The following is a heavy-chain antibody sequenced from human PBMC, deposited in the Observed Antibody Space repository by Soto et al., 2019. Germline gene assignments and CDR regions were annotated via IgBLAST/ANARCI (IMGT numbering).Heavy chain of an antibody. J-gene: IGHJ4*02. V-gene: IGHV2-5*02. Sequence: QITLKESGPTLVRPTQTLTLTCTFSGFSLTTSGVGVGWIRQPPGKALEWLAVIYWDDDKRYSSSLKSRLTITKDTSKNRVVLTMTNMYPVDTATYNCAHHPYYGLGSYSFDYWGQGTLVTVSS. CDR1: GFSLTTSGVG. D-gene: IGHD3-10*01. CDR3: AHHPYYGLGSYSFDY. CDR2: IYWDDDK.